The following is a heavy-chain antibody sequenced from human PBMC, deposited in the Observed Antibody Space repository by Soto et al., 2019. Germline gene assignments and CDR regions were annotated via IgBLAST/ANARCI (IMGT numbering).Heavy chain of an antibody. V-gene: IGHV3-23*01. CDR2: ISGSGGST. CDR1: GFTFSSYA. CDR3: AQDEGITMIVVVITPFDY. D-gene: IGHD3-22*01. J-gene: IGHJ4*02. Sequence: GGSLRLSCAASGFTFSSYAMSWVRQAPGKGLEWVSAISGSGGSTYYADSVKGRFTISRDNSKNTLYLQMNSLRAEDTAEYYCAQDEGITMIVVVITPFDYWGQGTLVTVSS.